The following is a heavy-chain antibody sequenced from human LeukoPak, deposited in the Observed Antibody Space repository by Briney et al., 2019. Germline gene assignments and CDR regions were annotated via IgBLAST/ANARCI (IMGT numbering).Heavy chain of an antibody. V-gene: IGHV3-48*03. J-gene: IGHJ4*02. D-gene: IGHD3-16*01. CDR2: ISSSGSTI. CDR1: GFTFSSYE. Sequence: GGSLRLSCAASGFTFSSYEMNWVPQAPGKGLEWVSYISSSGSTIYYADSVKGRFTISRDNAKNSLYLQMNSLRAEDTAVYYCARVTGELWILGTDYWGQGTLVTVSS. CDR3: ARVTGELWILGTDY.